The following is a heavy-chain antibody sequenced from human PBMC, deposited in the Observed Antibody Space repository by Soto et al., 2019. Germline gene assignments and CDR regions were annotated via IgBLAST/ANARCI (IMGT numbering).Heavy chain of an antibody. CDR2: FDPEDGET. V-gene: IGHV1-24*01. Sequence: ASVKVSCKVSGYTLTELSMHWVRQAPGKGLEWMGGFDPEDGETIYAQKFQGRVTMTEDTSTSTVYMELSSLRSEDTAVYYCARVVGSSWYGSSGGWFDPWGQGTLVTVSS. D-gene: IGHD6-13*01. CDR1: GYTLTELS. CDR3: ARVVGSSWYGSSGGWFDP. J-gene: IGHJ5*02.